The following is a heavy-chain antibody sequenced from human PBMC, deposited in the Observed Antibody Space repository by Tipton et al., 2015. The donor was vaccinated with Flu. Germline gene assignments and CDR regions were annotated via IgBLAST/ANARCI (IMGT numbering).Heavy chain of an antibody. V-gene: IGHV3-9*01. CDR2: INWVSSSM. Sequence: SLRLSCAASGFTFDDYTMHWVRQAPGKGLEWVSSINWVSSSMDYADSVKGRFTISRDNAKNSLYLQMNSLTAEDTALYYCARDRSPGTSMDCYFLPGRAVWGQGPAVPVSS. CDR3: ARDRSPGTSMDCYFLPGRAV. CDR1: GFTFDDYT. D-gene: IGHD2-21*01. J-gene: IGHJ6*02.